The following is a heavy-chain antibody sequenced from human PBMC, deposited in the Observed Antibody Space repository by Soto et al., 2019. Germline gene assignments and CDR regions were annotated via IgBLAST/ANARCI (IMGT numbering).Heavy chain of an antibody. Sequence: YAISWVRQAPGQGLEWMGGIIPIFGTANYAQKFQGRVTITADESTSTAYMELSSLRSEDTAVYYCARVVNYYDSSGYYYGVLYYFDYWGQGTLVTVSS. V-gene: IGHV1-69*01. CDR1: YA. D-gene: IGHD3-22*01. CDR2: IIPIFGTA. J-gene: IGHJ4*02. CDR3: ARVVNYYDSSGYYYGVLYYFDY.